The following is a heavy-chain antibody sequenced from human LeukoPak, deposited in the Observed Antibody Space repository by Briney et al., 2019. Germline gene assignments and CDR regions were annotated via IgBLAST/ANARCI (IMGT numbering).Heavy chain of an antibody. D-gene: IGHD3/OR15-3a*01. Sequence: ASVKVSCKVSGYTLTELSIHWVRQPPGKGLEWMGGSDPGDGKTIFAQKFQGRVAMTEDTSTDTAYMELSSLGSEDTAIYYCSTLIFWGQGTMVIVSS. CDR1: GYTLTELS. CDR3: STLIF. V-gene: IGHV1-24*01. J-gene: IGHJ3*01. CDR2: SDPGDGKT.